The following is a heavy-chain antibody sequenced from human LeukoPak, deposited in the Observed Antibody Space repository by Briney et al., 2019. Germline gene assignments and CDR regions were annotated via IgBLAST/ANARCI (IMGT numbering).Heavy chain of an antibody. CDR1: GFTFLSYW. V-gene: IGHV3-7*01. CDR2: IKQDGSEK. J-gene: IGHJ3*02. D-gene: IGHD6-19*01. CDR3: ARDRVAGYGYSSYDAFDI. Sequence: QSGGSLRLSCAASGFTFLSYWMSWVRQAPGKGLEWVANIKQDGSEKCYVDSVKGRFTISRDNAKNSLYLQMNSLRAEDTAVYYCARDRVAGYGYSSYDAFDIWGQGTMVTVSS.